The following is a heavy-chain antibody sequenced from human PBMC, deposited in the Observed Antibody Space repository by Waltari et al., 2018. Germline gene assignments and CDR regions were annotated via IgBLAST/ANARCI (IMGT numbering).Heavy chain of an antibody. D-gene: IGHD1-26*01. J-gene: IGHJ4*02. V-gene: IGHV3-30*18. Sequence: QVQLVESGGGVVRPGRSLRLPCAGSGFTFRSYGLPCVRQIPGKGLEWLTFISFDGSDKYYADSVKGRFTIYKDNSRNTLYLQMNSLRPEDTAVYFCAKDHQWEVLLPIYQIDYWGRGTLVTVSS. CDR2: ISFDGSDK. CDR3: AKDHQWEVLLPIYQIDY. CDR1: GFTFRSYG.